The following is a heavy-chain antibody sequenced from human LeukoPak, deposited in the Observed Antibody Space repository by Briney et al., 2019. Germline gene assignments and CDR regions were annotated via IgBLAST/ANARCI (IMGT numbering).Heavy chain of an antibody. V-gene: IGHV3-23*01. Sequence: PGGSLRLSCAASGFTCSPCGMTWVRQAPGKGLEWVAAISSSGDSTAHADSVKGRFTISRDNSKNILFLQMNSLGAEDSASYFCAKERRRVDTSMIRSYYFDSWGQGTPVTVSS. J-gene: IGHJ4*02. D-gene: IGHD3-16*01. CDR3: AKERRRVDTSMIRSYYFDS. CDR2: ISSSGDST. CDR1: GFTCSPCG.